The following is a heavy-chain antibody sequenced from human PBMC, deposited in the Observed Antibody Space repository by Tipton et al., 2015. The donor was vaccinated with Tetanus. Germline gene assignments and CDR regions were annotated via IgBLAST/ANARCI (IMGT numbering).Heavy chain of an antibody. CDR1: GYTFTSYD. J-gene: IGHJ6*02. CDR2: MNTNSGNK. D-gene: IGHD5-12*01. Sequence: VQLVQSGAEVKKPGASVKVSCKASGYTFTSYDINWVRQATGQGLELMRWMNTNSGNKGYAQKFQGRVTMTRNTSISTAYMELSSRRSEDTAVYYWARSTPYSGYDFDYYYGMDVWGQGTPVTGSS. CDR3: ARSTPYSGYDFDYYYGMDV. V-gene: IGHV1-8*01.